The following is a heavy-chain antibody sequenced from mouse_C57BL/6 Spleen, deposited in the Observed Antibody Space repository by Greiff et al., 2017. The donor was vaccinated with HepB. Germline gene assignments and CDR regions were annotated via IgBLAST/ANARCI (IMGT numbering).Heavy chain of an antibody. CDR1: GYSITSGYY. J-gene: IGHJ4*01. V-gene: IGHV3-6*01. CDR3: ARANHYYGSRDYAMDY. Sequence: EVQLQQSGPGLVKPSQSLSLTCSVTGYSITSGYYWNWIRQFPGNKLEWMGYISYDGSNNYNPSLKNRISITRDTSKNQVFLKLNSVTTEDTATYYCARANHYYGSRDYAMDYWGQGTSVTVSS. D-gene: IGHD1-1*01. CDR2: ISYDGSN.